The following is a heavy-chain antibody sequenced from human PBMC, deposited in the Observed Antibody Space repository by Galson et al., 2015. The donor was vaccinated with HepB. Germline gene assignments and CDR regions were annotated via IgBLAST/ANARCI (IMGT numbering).Heavy chain of an antibody. CDR3: ARERVGGDFDH. CDR1: GGALSSYL. Sequence: LSLTCTVSGGALSSYLWTWIRQPPGKGLEWVGYINSRGSTDYNPSLKSRVSISVDTSKKQFSLRLSSVTAADTAVYYCARERVGGDFDHRGQGTSLAVSS. D-gene: IGHD2-2*01. V-gene: IGHV4-59*12. J-gene: IGHJ4*02. CDR2: INSRGST.